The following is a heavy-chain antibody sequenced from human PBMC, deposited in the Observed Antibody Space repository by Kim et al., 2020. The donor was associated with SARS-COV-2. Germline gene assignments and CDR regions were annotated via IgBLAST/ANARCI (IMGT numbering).Heavy chain of an antibody. J-gene: IGHJ4*02. CDR2: INGDGSSM. CDR3: VRDASN. Sequence: GGSLRLSCEASGFRFSDYYMSWIRQAPGKGLEWVAYINGDGSSMKCADSVNGRFSISRDNANKSLSLQMNSLTPEDTAVYYCVRDASNWGQGTLVTVSS. V-gene: IGHV3-11*01. CDR1: GFRFSDYY. D-gene: IGHD6-6*01.